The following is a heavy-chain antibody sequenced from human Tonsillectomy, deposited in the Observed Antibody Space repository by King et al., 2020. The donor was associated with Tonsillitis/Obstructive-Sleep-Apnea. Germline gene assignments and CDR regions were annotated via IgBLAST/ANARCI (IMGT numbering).Heavy chain of an antibody. V-gene: IGHV3-66*01. D-gene: IGHD3-16*01. Sequence: VQLVESGGGLVQPGGSLRLSCAASGFTVSSNYMSWFRQAPGRGLEWGSVVYSGGSKYYADSVKGRCTISRDNSKNTLYLQMNSLRAEDTAVYYCARDPRRGSYGFDYWGQGTLVTVSS. CDR1: GFTVSSNY. CDR3: ARDPRRGSYGFDY. CDR2: VYSGGSK. J-gene: IGHJ4*02.